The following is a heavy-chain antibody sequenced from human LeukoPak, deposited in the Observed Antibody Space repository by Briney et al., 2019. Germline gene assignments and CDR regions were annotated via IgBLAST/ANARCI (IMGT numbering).Heavy chain of an antibody. CDR1: GGSLRSSGHW. CDR3: ARIHRYCSGGACYVLDN. D-gene: IGHD2-15*01. Sequence: SETLSLTCTVSGGSLRSSGHWWVWIRQPPGKGLEWIGSIHYSGKVYYNPSFKSRITISVDTSRNQFSLQLSSVTAADTAVYYCARIHRYCSGGACYVLDNWGQGTLVAVSS. CDR2: IHYSGKV. V-gene: IGHV4-39*07. J-gene: IGHJ4*02.